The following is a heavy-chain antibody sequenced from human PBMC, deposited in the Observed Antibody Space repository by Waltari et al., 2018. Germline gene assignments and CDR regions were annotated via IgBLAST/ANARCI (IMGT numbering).Heavy chain of an antibody. D-gene: IGHD6-13*01. CDR1: GYTFPNYY. CDR3: ARGRGTLGQLLVTY. Sequence: QVQLVQSGAEVERPGASVRISCKASGYTFPNYYVHWLRQAPGRGFGWLGIIDPDGGGTTYAPKFRDRLSLTRDTSTSVLYMALDNLNSDDSAIYFCARGRGTLGQLLVTYWGQGTQVLVSS. V-gene: IGHV1-46*01. CDR2: IDPDGGGT. J-gene: IGHJ4*02.